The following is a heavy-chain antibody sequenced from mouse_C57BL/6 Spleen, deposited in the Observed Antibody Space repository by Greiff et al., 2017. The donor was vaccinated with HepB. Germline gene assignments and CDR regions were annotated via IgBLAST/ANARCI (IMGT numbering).Heavy chain of an antibody. J-gene: IGHJ4*01. CDR2: IDPEDGET. CDR1: GFNIKDYY. V-gene: IGHV14-2*01. Sequence: EVQLVESGAELVKPGASVKLSCTASGFNIKDYYMHWVKQRTEQGLEWIGRIDPEDGETKYAPKFQGKATITADTSSNTAYLQLSSLTSEDTDIYYCARSITTVVAHDAMDYWGQGTSVTVSS. D-gene: IGHD1-1*01. CDR3: ARSITTVVAHDAMDY.